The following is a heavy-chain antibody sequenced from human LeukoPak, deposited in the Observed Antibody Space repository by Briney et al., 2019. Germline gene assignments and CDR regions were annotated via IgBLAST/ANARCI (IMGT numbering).Heavy chain of an antibody. D-gene: IGHD6-19*01. V-gene: IGHV4-59*01. CDR2: IYYSGST. CDR3: ARENSSGFKRAFDI. J-gene: IGHJ3*02. CDR1: GGSIRSFY. Sequence: SETLSLTCTVSGGSIRSFYWSWIRQPPGKGLEWIGYIYYSGSTNYNPSLKSRVTISVDTSKNQFSLKLSSVTAADTAVYYCARENSSGFKRAFDIWGQGTMVTVSS.